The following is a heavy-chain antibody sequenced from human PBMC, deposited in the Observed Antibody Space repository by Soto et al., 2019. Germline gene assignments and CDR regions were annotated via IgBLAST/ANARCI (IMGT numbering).Heavy chain of an antibody. V-gene: IGHV3-7*01. CDR3: TRDRGYSCFDY. CDR2: IKEDGSEK. J-gene: IGHJ4*02. Sequence: GGSLRLSCAASGFTFSSSYMNWVRQAPGKGLEWVAGIKEDGSEKYYVDFVKGRFTISRDNVENSLYLQMNSLRGEDSAVYFCTRDRGYSCFDYWGLGTLVTVSS. CDR1: GFTFSSSY. D-gene: IGHD5-18*01.